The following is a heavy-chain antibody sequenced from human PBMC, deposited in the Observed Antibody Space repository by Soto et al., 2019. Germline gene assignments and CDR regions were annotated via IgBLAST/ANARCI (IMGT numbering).Heavy chain of an antibody. CDR2: IIPIFGTA. CDR3: ARHRGYSYGPRYGMDV. V-gene: IGHV1-69*13. J-gene: IGHJ6*02. CDR1: GGTFSSYA. Sequence: GASVKVSCKASGGTFSSYATSWVRQAPGQGLEWMGGIIPIFGTANYAQKFQGRVTITADESTSTAYMELSSLRSEDTAVYYCARHRGYSYGPRYGMDVWGQGTTVTVSS. D-gene: IGHD5-18*01.